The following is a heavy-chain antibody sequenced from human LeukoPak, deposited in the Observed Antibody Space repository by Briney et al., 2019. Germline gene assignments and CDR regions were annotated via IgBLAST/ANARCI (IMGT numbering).Heavy chain of an antibody. J-gene: IGHJ6*03. CDR1: GGSFSGHY. D-gene: IGHD3-10*01. CDR3: ARYGTYYYYYYMDV. CDR2: INHSGGA. Sequence: PSETLSLTCAVYGGSFSGHYWSWIRQPPGKGLGWIGEINHSGGAKYNPSLKSRVTMSVDTSKNQFSLNLTSVTAADTAAYYCARYGTYYYYYYMDVWGKGTTVTVSS. V-gene: IGHV4-34*01.